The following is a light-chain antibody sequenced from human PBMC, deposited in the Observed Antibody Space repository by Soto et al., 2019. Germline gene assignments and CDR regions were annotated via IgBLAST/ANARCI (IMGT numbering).Light chain of an antibody. Sequence: QSALTQPASVSGSPGQSITISCTGTSSDVGGYNYVSWYQQHPGKAPKLMIYDVSNRPSGVSTRFSGSKSGNTASLTISGLQAEDEADYYCRSYTSSSTHYVFGTGTKVTVL. CDR1: SSDVGGYNY. CDR2: DVS. V-gene: IGLV2-14*01. J-gene: IGLJ1*01. CDR3: RSYTSSSTHYV.